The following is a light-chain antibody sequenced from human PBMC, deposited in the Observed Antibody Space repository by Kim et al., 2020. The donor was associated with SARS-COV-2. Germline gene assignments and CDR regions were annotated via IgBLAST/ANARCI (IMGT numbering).Light chain of an antibody. CDR1: QSVTSY. CDR2: DAS. CDR3: QQRSNWPPRYS. J-gene: IGKJ2*03. V-gene: IGKV3-11*01. Sequence: SPGERATISCRASQSVTSYLAWYQKKPGQAPRLLIYDASNRATGIPARFSGSGSGTDFTLTISSLEPEDFAVYYCQQRSNWPPRYSFGQGTKLEI.